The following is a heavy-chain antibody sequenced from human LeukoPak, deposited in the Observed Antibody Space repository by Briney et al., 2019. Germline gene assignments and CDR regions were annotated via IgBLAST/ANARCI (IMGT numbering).Heavy chain of an antibody. V-gene: IGHV1-2*02. Sequence: ASVKVSCKASGYTFTGYYMHWVRQAPGQGLEWMGWINPNSGGTNYAQKFQGRVTMTRDTSISTAYMELSRLRSDDTAVYYCARGRPPPNSNVLKWFGEQGFDYWGQGTLVTVSS. CDR3: ARGRPPPNSNVLKWFGEQGFDY. D-gene: IGHD3-10*01. CDR2: INPNSGGT. J-gene: IGHJ4*02. CDR1: GYTFTGYY.